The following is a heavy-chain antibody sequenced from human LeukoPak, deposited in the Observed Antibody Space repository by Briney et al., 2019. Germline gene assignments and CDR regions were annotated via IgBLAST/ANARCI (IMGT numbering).Heavy chain of an antibody. Sequence: SETLSLTCTVSGGSISSYYWSWIRQPAGKGLEWIGRIYTSGSTNYNPSLKSRVTISVDTSKNQFSLKLSSVTAADTAVYYCARAKMTTVTTGFDPWGQGTLVTVSS. CDR3: ARAKMTTVTTGFDP. CDR2: IYTSGST. J-gene: IGHJ5*02. D-gene: IGHD4-11*01. CDR1: GGSISSYY. V-gene: IGHV4-4*07.